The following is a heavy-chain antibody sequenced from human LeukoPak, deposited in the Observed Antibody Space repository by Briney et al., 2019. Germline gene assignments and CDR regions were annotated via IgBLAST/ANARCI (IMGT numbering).Heavy chain of an antibody. J-gene: IGHJ1*01. Sequence: GASVKVSCKASGGTFSTSAISCVRQAPGQGLEWMGVIVPMFETENYAQKLKGRVTINVDESTSTAYMELSSPRSEDTAVYYCATTTVVIDLGPSEYLQNWGQGTLVTVSS. CDR2: IVPMFETE. D-gene: IGHD4-17*01. CDR1: GGTFSTSA. CDR3: ATTTVVIDLGPSEYLQN. V-gene: IGHV1-69*13.